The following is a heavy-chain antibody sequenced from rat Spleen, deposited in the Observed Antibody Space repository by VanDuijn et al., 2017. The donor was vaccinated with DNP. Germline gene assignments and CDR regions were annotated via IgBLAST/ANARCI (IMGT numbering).Heavy chain of an antibody. J-gene: IGHJ2*01. D-gene: IGHD4-3*01. CDR3: VRWNSGHFDY. CDR2: INTDGGST. Sequence: EVQLVETGGGLVQPGRSLKLSCVASGFTFSSYWMYWIRQAPGKGLEWVASINTDGGSTYYPDSVKGRFTISRDNAENTVYLQMNSLRSEDTATYYCVRWNSGHFDYWGQGVMVTVSS. CDR1: GFTFSSYW. V-gene: IGHV5-58*01.